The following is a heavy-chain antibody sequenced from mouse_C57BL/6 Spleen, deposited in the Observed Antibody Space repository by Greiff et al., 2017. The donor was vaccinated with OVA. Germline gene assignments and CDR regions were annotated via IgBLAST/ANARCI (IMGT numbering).Heavy chain of an antibody. Sequence: EVQVVESGGGLVQPKGSLKLSCAASGFSFNTYAMNWVRQAPGKGLEWVARIRSKSNNYATYYADSVKDRFTISRDDSESMLYLQMNNLKTEDTAMYYCVRGLGRDAMDYWGQGTSVTVSS. CDR2: IRSKSNNYAT. CDR1: GFSFNTYA. D-gene: IGHD4-1*01. CDR3: VRGLGRDAMDY. V-gene: IGHV10-1*01. J-gene: IGHJ4*01.